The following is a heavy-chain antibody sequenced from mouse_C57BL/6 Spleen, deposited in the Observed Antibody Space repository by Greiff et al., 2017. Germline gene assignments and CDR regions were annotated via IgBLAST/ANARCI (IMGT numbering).Heavy chain of an antibody. CDR1: GYTFTSYW. CDR3: ARGGWDYFDY. V-gene: IGHV1-61*01. CDR2: IYPSDSET. D-gene: IGHD3-3*01. Sequence: VQLQQPGAELVRPGSSVKLSCKASGYTFTSYWMAWVKQRPGQGLEWIGNIYPSDSETHYNQKFKDKATLTVDKSSSTAYMQLSSLTSEDSAVYYCARGGWDYFDYWGQGTTLTVSS. J-gene: IGHJ2*01.